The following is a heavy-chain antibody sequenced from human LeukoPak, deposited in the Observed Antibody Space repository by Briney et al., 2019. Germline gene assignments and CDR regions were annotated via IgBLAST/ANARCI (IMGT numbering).Heavy chain of an antibody. D-gene: IGHD1-26*01. J-gene: IGHJ4*02. CDR3: ARVGVGAHGDY. CDR1: GFTFSSYS. CDR2: ISSSSSYI. V-gene: IGHV3-21*01. Sequence: PGGSLRPSCAASGFTFSSYSMNWVRQAPGKGLEWVSSISSSSSYIYYADSVKGRFTISRGNAKNSLYLQMNSLRAEDTAVYYCARVGVGAHGDYWGQGTLVTVSS.